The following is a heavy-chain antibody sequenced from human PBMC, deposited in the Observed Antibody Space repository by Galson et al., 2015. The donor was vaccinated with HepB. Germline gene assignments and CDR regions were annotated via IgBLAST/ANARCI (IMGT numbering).Heavy chain of an antibody. CDR1: GFTFSSYW. CDR3: AASEAEVGATPGFDY. CDR2: IKQDGSEK. J-gene: IGHJ4*02. D-gene: IGHD1-26*01. Sequence: SLRLSCAASGFTFSSYWMSWVRQAPGKGLEWVANIKQDGSEKYYVDSVKGRFTISRDNAKNSLYLQMNSLRAEDTAVYYCAASEAEVGATPGFDYWGQGTLVTVSS. V-gene: IGHV3-7*01.